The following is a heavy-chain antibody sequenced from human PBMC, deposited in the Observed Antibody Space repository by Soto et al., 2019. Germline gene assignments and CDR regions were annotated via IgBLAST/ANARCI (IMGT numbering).Heavy chain of an antibody. CDR1: GNTFTSYD. CDR3: ARGRASGSYYLLDY. V-gene: IGHV1-8*01. CDR2: INPNSGNI. Sequence: ASVKVSCKASGNTFTSYDINWVRQATGHGLEWMGWINPNSGNIGYAQKFQGRVTMTRDTAIRTAYMEVSRLRSDDTAVYYCARGRASGSYYLLDYWAHGTLVTVSS. J-gene: IGHJ4*01. D-gene: IGHD3-10*01.